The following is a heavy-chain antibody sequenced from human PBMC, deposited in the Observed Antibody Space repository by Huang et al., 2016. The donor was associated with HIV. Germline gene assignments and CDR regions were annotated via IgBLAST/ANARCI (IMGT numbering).Heavy chain of an antibody. Sequence: QLHLPSGPGLVQPSETLSLTCNVPDGSLNSGKYYWGWPRQSPGKGLEWIGSIFYTGSAHYNPSLESRVTIFVDASKSQLSVRLRSVTAADTAVYYCARRRTHFTFDYWGQGTLVTVSS. J-gene: IGHJ4*02. CDR1: DGSLNSGKYY. CDR3: ARRRTHFTFDY. CDR2: IFYTGSA. V-gene: IGHV4-39*01.